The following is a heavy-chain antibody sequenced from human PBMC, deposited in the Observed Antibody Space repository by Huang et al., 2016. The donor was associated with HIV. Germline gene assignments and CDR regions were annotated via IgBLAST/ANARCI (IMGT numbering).Heavy chain of an antibody. CDR2: IYTSGST. V-gene: IGHV4-61*09. Sequence: QVQLQESGPGLVKPSQTLSLTCTVSGGSISSGSYYWSWIRQPAGKGLEWIGHIYTSGSTNYTPSLKSRVTVSVDTSKNQFSLKLSSVTAADTAVYYCARDYYGSGSPDYWGQGTLVTVSS. CDR3: ARDYYGSGSPDY. D-gene: IGHD3-10*01. CDR1: GGSISSGSYY. J-gene: IGHJ4*02.